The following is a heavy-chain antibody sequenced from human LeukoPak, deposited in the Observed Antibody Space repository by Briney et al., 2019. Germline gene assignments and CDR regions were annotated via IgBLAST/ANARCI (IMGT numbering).Heavy chain of an antibody. CDR2: INHSGST. CDR3: ASLSFWSGYHDAFDI. V-gene: IGHV4-34*01. D-gene: IGHD3-3*01. J-gene: IGHJ3*02. Sequence: NPSETLSLTCAVYGGSFSGYYRSWIRQPPGKGLEWIGEINHSGSTYYNPSLKSRVTISVDTSKNQFSLKLSSVTAADTAVYYCASLSFWSGYHDAFDIWGQGTMVTVSS. CDR1: GGSFSGYY.